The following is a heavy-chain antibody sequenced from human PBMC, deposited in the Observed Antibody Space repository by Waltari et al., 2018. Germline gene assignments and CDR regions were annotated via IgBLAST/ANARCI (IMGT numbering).Heavy chain of an antibody. CDR2: IYWNDDK. CDR1: GSPLSTSGVG. Sequence: QITLKESGPTLVKPTQTLTLTCTFSGSPLSTSGVGVGWIRQPPGKALGWLALIYWNDDKRYSPSLKSRLTITKDTSKNQVVLTMTNVDPVDTATYYCAHRLIIKTANWGYWFDPWGQGTLVTVSS. J-gene: IGHJ5*02. CDR3: AHRLIIKTANWGYWFDP. D-gene: IGHD7-27*01. V-gene: IGHV2-5*01.